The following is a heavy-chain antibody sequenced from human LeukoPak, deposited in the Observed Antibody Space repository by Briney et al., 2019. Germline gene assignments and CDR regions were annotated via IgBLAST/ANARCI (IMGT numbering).Heavy chain of an antibody. Sequence: SETLSLTCTVSGGSISSSSYYWGWIRQPPGKGLEWIGSIYYSGSTYYNPSLKSRVTISVDTSKNQFSLKLSSVTAADTAVYYCARQGYSTLFDYWGQGTLVTVSS. CDR3: ARQGYSTLFDY. CDR1: GGSISSSSYY. D-gene: IGHD6-13*01. V-gene: IGHV4-39*01. CDR2: IYYSGST. J-gene: IGHJ4*02.